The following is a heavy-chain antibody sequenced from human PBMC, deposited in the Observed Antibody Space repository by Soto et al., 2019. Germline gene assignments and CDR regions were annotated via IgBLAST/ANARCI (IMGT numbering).Heavy chain of an antibody. CDR2: VYYTGST. D-gene: IGHD6-6*01. CDR3: ERSVAGPGEQIDY. V-gene: IGHV4-59*01. J-gene: IGHJ4*02. CDR1: GGSISGSY. Sequence: SETRSLTCSVSGGSISGSYWSWVRQAPGKGLQWLGSVYYTGSTNYSPSVRSRVSISVDTSNTEFSLWLSSVTPAVTVVSFCERSVAGPGEQIDYWGQRTQVTVSS.